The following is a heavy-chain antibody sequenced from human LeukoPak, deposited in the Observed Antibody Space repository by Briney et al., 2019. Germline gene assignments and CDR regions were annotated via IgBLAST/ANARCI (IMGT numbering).Heavy chain of an antibody. D-gene: IGHD3-9*01. CDR2: ISGSGGST. J-gene: IGHJ3*02. CDR1: GFTFSSYA. V-gene: IGHV3-23*01. CDR3: AKRMEYDITADAFDI. Sequence: GGSPRLSCAASGFTFSSYAMSWVRQAPGKGLEWVSAISGSGGSTYYADSVKGRFTISRDNSKNTPYLQMNSLRAEDTAVYYCAKRMEYDITADAFDIWGQGTMVTVSS.